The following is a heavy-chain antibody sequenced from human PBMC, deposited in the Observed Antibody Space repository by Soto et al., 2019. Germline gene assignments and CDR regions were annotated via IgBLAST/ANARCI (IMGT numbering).Heavy chain of an antibody. V-gene: IGHV3-11*01. CDR2: ISGDSVII. D-gene: IGHD3-3*01. Sequence: QVQLVESGGGLVNPGGSLRLSCAASGFTFSDHYISWIRQAPGKGLECVSWISGDSVIIAYADSVLGRFTISRDNAEKSVSLEMNNLRAEDTAVYYCARGAGFWGGFYRDWFDTWGQGTPVTVSS. CDR3: ARGAGFWGGFYRDWFDT. CDR1: GFTFSDHY. J-gene: IGHJ5*02.